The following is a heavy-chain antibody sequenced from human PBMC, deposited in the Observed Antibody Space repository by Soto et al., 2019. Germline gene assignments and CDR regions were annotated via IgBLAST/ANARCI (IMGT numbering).Heavy chain of an antibody. CDR2: IIPIFGTA. J-gene: IGHJ5*02. CDR3: ARDHGGSHNWFDP. D-gene: IGHD2-15*01. CDR1: GGTFSSYA. V-gene: IGHV1-69*01. Sequence: QVQLLQSGAEVKKPGSSVKVSCKASGGTFSSYAISWVRQAPGQGLEWMGGIIPIFGTANYAQKLQGRVTITADEATSTAYRELSSLRSEDTAVYYCARDHGGSHNWFDPWGQGNLVTVSS.